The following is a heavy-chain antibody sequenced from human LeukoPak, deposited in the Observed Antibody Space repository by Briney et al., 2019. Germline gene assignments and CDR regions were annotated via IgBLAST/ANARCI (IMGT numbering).Heavy chain of an antibody. CDR1: GGSISSSSYY. CDR2: IHYSGST. D-gene: IGHD6-19*01. CDR3: ARHAGLAVTATGFDY. J-gene: IGHJ4*02. V-gene: IGHV4-39*01. Sequence: KPSETLSLTCTVSGGSISSSSYYWGWIRQPPGKGLEWVGSIHYSGSTYYNPSLKSRRTIAVGASKNQLSLKLNSVTAADTAVYYCARHAGLAVTATGFDYWGQGTLVTVSS.